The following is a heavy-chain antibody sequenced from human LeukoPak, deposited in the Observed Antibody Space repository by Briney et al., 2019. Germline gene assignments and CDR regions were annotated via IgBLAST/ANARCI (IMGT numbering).Heavy chain of an antibody. D-gene: IGHD3-3*01. Sequence: MASETLSLTCAVYGGSFSGYYWSWNRQPPGKGLEWIGEINHSGSTNYNPSLKSRVTISVDTSKNQFSLKLSSVTAADTAVYYCARGFFGVLDYWGQGTLVTVSS. CDR2: INHSGST. CDR1: GGSFSGYY. V-gene: IGHV4-34*01. CDR3: ARGFFGVLDY. J-gene: IGHJ4*02.